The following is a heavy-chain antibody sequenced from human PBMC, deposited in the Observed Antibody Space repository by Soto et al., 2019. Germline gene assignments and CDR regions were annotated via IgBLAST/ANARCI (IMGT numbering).Heavy chain of an antibody. D-gene: IGHD3-3*01. CDR3: AKGAIDYDFWSGYYTNYYGMEV. V-gene: IGHV3-30*18. CDR1: GFTFSSYG. Sequence: GGSLRLSCAASGFTFSSYGMHWVRQAPGKGLEWVAVISYDGSNKYYADSVKGRFTISRDNSKNTLYLQMNSLRAEDTAVYYCAKGAIDYDFWSGYYTNYYGMEVWGQGTTVTVSS. J-gene: IGHJ6*02. CDR2: ISYDGSNK.